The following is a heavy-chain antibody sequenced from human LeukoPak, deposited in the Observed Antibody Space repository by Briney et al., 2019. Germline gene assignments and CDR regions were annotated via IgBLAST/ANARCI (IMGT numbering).Heavy chain of an antibody. D-gene: IGHD1-26*01. V-gene: IGHV3-21*04. Sequence: GGSLGLSCAASGFTFSSYSMNWVRQAPGKGLEWVSSISSSSSYIYYADSVKGRFTISRDNAKNSLYLQMNSLRAEDTAVYYCAKASGSYYFDYWGQGTLVTVSS. CDR2: ISSSSSYI. CDR1: GFTFSSYS. CDR3: AKASGSYYFDY. J-gene: IGHJ4*02.